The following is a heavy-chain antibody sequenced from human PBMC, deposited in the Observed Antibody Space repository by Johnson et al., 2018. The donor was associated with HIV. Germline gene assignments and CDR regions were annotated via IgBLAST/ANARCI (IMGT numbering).Heavy chain of an antibody. V-gene: IGHV3-30*04. CDR2: ISYDGSNK. CDR1: GFTFSSYA. D-gene: IGHD6-13*01. CDR3: AKDRGSSSWYKDAFDI. J-gene: IGHJ3*02. Sequence: QVQLVESGGGVVQPGRSLRLSCAASGFTFSSYAMHWVRQAPGKGLEWVAVISYDGSNKYYADSVKGRFTISRDNSKNTLYLQMNSLRAEDTAVYYCAKDRGSSSWYKDAFDIWGQGTMVTVSS.